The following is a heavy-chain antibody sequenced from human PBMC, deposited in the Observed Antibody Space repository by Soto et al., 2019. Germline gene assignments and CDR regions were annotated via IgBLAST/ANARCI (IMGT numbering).Heavy chain of an antibody. V-gene: IGHV3-21*04. CDR1: GFTFSSYS. CDR3: AKDSYGSGTDYFYGMDV. D-gene: IGHD3-10*01. J-gene: IGHJ6*02. Sequence: PGGSLRLSCAASGFTFSSYSMNWVRQAPGKGLEWVSSISSSSSYIYYADSVKGRFTISRDNSKNTLYLQMNSLRAEDTAVYYCAKDSYGSGTDYFYGMDVRGQGTTVTV. CDR2: ISSSSSYI.